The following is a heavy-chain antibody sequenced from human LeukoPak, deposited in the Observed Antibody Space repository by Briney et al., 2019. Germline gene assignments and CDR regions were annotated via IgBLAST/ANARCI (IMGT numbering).Heavy chain of an antibody. CDR2: VNQDGTQK. Sequence: GGSLRLSCSASGFTFNKYWMSWIRQLPGQGLEWVANVNQDGTQKYYVDSVKGRFTNSRDDARNLLYLQMNSLRAEDTAVYYCVRDVSSGWAFDYWGHGTLVTVSS. CDR3: VRDVSSGWAFDY. CDR1: GFTFNKYW. J-gene: IGHJ4*01. V-gene: IGHV3-7*01. D-gene: IGHD6-19*01.